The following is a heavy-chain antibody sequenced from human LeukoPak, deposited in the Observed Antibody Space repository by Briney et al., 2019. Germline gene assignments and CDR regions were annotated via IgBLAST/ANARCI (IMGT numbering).Heavy chain of an antibody. J-gene: IGHJ4*02. CDR1: GFTFSSYG. CDR2: ISPSGDIK. Sequence: GGTLRLSCAASGFTFSSYGMNWVRQAPGKGLEWVSGISPSGDIKYYADSVKGRFTISRDNSKKTLYLEVSSLTGEDTAVYYCAKDDAWIRFGEWSQGTLVTVSS. D-gene: IGHD3-10*01. CDR3: AKDDAWIRFGE. V-gene: IGHV3-23*01.